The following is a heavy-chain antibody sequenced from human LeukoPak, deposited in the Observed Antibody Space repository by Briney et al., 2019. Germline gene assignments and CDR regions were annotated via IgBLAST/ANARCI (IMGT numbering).Heavy chain of an antibody. J-gene: IGHJ3*02. V-gene: IGHV1-18*01. CDR2: ISAYNGNT. D-gene: IGHD2-15*01. Sequence: ASVKVSCKASGYTFTSYGISWVRQAPGQGLEWMGWISAYNGNTNYAQKLQGRVTMTTDTSTSTAYMELRSLRSDDTAVYYCARVRYCSGGSCPKIGAFDIWGQGTMVTVSS. CDR3: ARVRYCSGGSCPKIGAFDI. CDR1: GYTFTSYG.